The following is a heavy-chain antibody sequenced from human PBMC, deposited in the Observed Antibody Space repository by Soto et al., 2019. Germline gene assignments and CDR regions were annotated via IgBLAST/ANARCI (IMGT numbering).Heavy chain of an antibody. CDR1: GGSISSGDYY. CDR3: ATDSVVPAATYYYHGMDV. D-gene: IGHD2-2*01. Sequence: SSETLSLTCTVSGGSISSGDYYWSWIRQPPGKGLEWIGYIYYSGSTYYNPSLKSRVTISVDTSKNQFSLKLGSVTAADTAVYYCATDSVVPAATYYYHGMDVWGQGTTVTASS. V-gene: IGHV4-30-4*01. J-gene: IGHJ6*02. CDR2: IYYSGST.